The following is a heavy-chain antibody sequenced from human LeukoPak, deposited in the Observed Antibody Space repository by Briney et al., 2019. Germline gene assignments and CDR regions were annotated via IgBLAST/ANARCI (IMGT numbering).Heavy chain of an antibody. CDR1: GFTFSSYS. Sequence: GGSLRLSCAASGFTFSSYSMNWVRQAPGKGLEWVSSISSSSSYIYYADSVKGRFTISRDNSKNTVYLQMSSLRAEDTAIYYCARGYGYFDYWGQGTLVIVSS. V-gene: IGHV3-21*04. J-gene: IGHJ4*02. D-gene: IGHD4-17*01. CDR2: ISSSSSYI. CDR3: ARGYGYFDY.